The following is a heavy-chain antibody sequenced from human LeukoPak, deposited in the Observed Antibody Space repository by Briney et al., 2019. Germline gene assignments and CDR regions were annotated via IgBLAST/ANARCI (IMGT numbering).Heavy chain of an antibody. CDR1: GYTCTSYD. V-gene: IGHV1-8*03. J-gene: IGHJ6*03. CDR3: ARGQGDDQGIYMDV. Sequence: ASVKVSCKASGYTCTSYDINWVRQATGQGLEWMGWMNPNSGNTGYAQKFQGRVTITRNNSIRTAYMELSSLRSEDTAVYYCARGQGDDQGIYMDVWGKGTTVTVSS. CDR2: MNPNSGNT. D-gene: IGHD3-16*01.